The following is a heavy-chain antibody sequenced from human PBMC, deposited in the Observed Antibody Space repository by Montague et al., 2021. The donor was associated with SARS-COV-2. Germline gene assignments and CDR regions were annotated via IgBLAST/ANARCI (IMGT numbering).Heavy chain of an antibody. D-gene: IGHD6-19*01. Sequence: TLSLTCTVSGGPINSGGYYWSWIRQHPGKGLEWIGYIYYSGSTYYNPSLKSRLTISVDTSKNQFSLKLSSVTAADTAVYYCARVHFVSSGWYPDAFDNWGQGTMVTVSS. CDR2: IYYSGST. CDR3: ARVHFVSSGWYPDAFDN. J-gene: IGHJ3*02. V-gene: IGHV4-31*03. CDR1: GGPINSGGYY.